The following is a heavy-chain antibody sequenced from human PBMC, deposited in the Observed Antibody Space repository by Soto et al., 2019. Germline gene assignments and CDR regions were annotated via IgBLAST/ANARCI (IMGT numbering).Heavy chain of an antibody. D-gene: IGHD3-22*01. CDR2: ISSSRSYI. Sequence: GGPLRLSCAASGFTFSAYTMNWVRQAPGKGLERVSSISSSRSYIYYADSVKGRFTISRDNAKNSLYLQMNSLRVEDTAVYYCARDYYYESSGRPNWFAPWGQGTLVTVSS. J-gene: IGHJ5*02. CDR1: GFTFSAYT. V-gene: IGHV3-21*01. CDR3: ARDYYYESSGRPNWFAP.